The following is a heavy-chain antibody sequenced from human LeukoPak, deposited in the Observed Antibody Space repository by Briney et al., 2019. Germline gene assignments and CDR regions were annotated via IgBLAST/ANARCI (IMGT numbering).Heavy chain of an antibody. Sequence: ASLKLSCKASGYTFTSYDINWVRQATGKGLEWMGWMNPNSGNTGYAQNFQGRFTMTRNTSISTDYMELRSLRSEDTAVYYCSRGRPARGDSYVYFWGQGTLVTVSS. V-gene: IGHV1-8*01. J-gene: IGHJ4*02. CDR1: GYTFTSYD. CDR2: MNPNSGNT. CDR3: SRGRPARGDSYVYF. D-gene: IGHD5-18*01.